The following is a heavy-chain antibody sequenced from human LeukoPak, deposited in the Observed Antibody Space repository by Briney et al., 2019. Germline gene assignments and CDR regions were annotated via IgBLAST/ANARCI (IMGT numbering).Heavy chain of an antibody. CDR1: GFTFDDYA. CDR2: ISWNSGSI. D-gene: IGHD3-22*01. J-gene: IGHJ4*02. CDR3: AKDDSSGYIDY. V-gene: IGHV3-9*01. Sequence: PGRSLRLSCAASGFTFDDYAMHWVRQAPGKGLEWVSGISWNSGSIGYADSVKGRFTISRDNAKNSLYLQMNSLRAEDTALYYCAKDDSSGYIDYWGQGTLVTVSS.